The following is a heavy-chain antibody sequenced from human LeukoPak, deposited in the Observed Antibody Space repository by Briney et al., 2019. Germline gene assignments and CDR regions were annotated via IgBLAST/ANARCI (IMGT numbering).Heavy chain of an antibody. Sequence: ASVKVSCKVSGYTLTELSMHWVRQAPGKGLEWMGGFDPEDGETIYAQKFQGRVTMTEDTSTDTAYMELSSLRSEDTAVYYCATVYCSSTSCYPLDYWGQGTLVTVSS. CDR1: GYTLTELS. V-gene: IGHV1-24*01. CDR3: ATVYCSSTSCYPLDY. CDR2: FDPEDGET. J-gene: IGHJ4*02. D-gene: IGHD2-2*01.